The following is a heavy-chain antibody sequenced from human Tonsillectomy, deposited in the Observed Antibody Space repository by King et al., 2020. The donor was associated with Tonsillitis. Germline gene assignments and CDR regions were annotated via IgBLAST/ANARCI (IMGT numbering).Heavy chain of an antibody. CDR3: AKELWFGDLLYYFDY. J-gene: IGHJ4*02. V-gene: IGHV3-23*04. Sequence: VQLVESGGGLVQPGGSLRLSCAASGFTFSSYAMSWVRQAPGKGLEWVSAISASGGSTYNADSVKGQFTISRDNSKNTLYLQMNSLRAEDTAVYYCAKELWFGDLLYYFDYWGQGTLVTVSS. CDR2: ISASGGST. D-gene: IGHD3-10*01. CDR1: GFTFSSYA.